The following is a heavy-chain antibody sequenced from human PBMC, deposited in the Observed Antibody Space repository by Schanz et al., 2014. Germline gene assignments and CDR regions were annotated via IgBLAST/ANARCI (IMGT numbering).Heavy chain of an antibody. CDR1: GFTFSSYG. J-gene: IGHJ4*02. V-gene: IGHV3-30*18. CDR2: MSYDGSIK. Sequence: QVQLVESGGGVVQPGRSLRLSCAASGFTFSSYGMHWVRQAPGKGLDWVAAMSYDGSIKYYGDSVKVRFTISRDNSKITLYLHKNTLRSEDTAVYYCAKDATHIDSVLVPTAIEYWGQGTLVTVSS. D-gene: IGHD2-2*01. CDR3: AKDATHIDSVLVPTAIEY.